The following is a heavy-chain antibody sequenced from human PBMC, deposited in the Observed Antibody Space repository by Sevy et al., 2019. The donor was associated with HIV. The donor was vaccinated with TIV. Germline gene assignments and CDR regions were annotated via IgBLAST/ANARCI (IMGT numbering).Heavy chain of an antibody. V-gene: IGHV3-11*06. CDR3: ARVRITVEAFDI. J-gene: IGHJ3*02. D-gene: IGHD3-16*01. CDR2: ISSISTYT. Sequence: GGSLRLSCAASGFTFSDYYMSWIRQSPGKGLEWVSYISSISTYTNYADSVKGRFTISRDNAKNSLFLQMNSLRAGDTAVYYCARVRITVEAFDIWGQGTMVTVSS. CDR1: GFTFSDYY.